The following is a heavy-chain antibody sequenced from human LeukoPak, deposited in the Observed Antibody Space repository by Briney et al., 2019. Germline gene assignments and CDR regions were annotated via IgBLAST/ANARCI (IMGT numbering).Heavy chain of an antibody. D-gene: IGHD2-15*01. CDR1: GGSISSYY. CDR3: ARVKTGFVASDI. Sequence: SETLSLTCTVSGGSISSYYWGWIRQPAGQGLEWIGRIYTSGSTNYNPSLKSRVTMSVDTSKNQFSLKLSSVTAADTAVYYCARVKTGFVASDIWGHGTMVTVSS. CDR2: IYTSGST. V-gene: IGHV4-4*07. J-gene: IGHJ3*02.